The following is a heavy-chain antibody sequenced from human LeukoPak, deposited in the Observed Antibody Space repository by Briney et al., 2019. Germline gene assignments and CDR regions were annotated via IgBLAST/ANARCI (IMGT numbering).Heavy chain of an antibody. D-gene: IGHD3-22*01. J-gene: IGHJ4*02. Sequence: SETLSLTCTVSGGSISSSDYYWSWIRQPPGKGLEWIGYIYYSGSTYYNPSLKSRVTISVDTSKNQFSLKLSSVTAADTAVYYCARVPRSYYDSSGYIDYWGQGTLVTVSS. CDR1: GGSISSSDYY. CDR3: ARVPRSYYDSSGYIDY. V-gene: IGHV4-30-4*01. CDR2: IYYSGST.